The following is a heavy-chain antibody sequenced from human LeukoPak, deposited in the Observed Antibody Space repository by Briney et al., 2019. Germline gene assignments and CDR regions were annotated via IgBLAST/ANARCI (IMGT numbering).Heavy chain of an antibody. CDR3: ARHRAYSSSSPFDY. D-gene: IGHD6-6*01. CDR2: IWYDGSNK. CDR1: GFTFSSYG. Sequence: QTGGSLRLSCAASGFTFSSYGMHWVRQAPGKGLEWVAVIWYDGSNKYYADSVKGRFTISRDNSKNTLYLQMNSLRAEDTAVYYCARHRAYSSSSPFDYWGQGTLVTVSS. V-gene: IGHV3-33*01. J-gene: IGHJ4*02.